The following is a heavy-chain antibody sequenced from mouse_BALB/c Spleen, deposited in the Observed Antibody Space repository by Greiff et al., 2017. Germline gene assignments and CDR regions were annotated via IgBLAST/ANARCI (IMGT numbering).Heavy chain of an antibody. Sequence: EVQLVESGPSLVKPSQTLSLTCSVTGDSITSGYWNWIRKFPGNKLEYMGYISYSGSTYYNPSLKSRISITRDTSKNQYYLQLNSVTTEDTATYYCARLGDYDGGYAMDYWGQGTSVTVSS. CDR3: ARLGDYDGGYAMDY. CDR2: ISYSGST. CDR1: GDSITSGY. D-gene: IGHD2-4*01. V-gene: IGHV3-8*02. J-gene: IGHJ4*01.